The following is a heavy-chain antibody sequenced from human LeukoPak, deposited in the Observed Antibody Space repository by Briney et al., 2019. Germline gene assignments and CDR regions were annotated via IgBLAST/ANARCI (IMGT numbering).Heavy chain of an antibody. CDR2: ISSSSSSYI. J-gene: IGHJ4*02. CDR1: GFTFSNAW. V-gene: IGHV3-21*01. Sequence: PGGSLRLSCAASGFTFSNAWMTWVRQAPGKGLEWVSSISSSSSSYIYYADSVKGRFTISRDNAKNSLYLQMNSLRAEDTAVYYCARANWGSYFDYWGQGTLVTVSS. D-gene: IGHD7-27*01. CDR3: ARANWGSYFDY.